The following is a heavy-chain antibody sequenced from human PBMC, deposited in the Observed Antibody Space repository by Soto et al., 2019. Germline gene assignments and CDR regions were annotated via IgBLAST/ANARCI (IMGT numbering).Heavy chain of an antibody. V-gene: IGHV3-64*01. CDR2: ISSNGGST. J-gene: IGHJ6*03. Sequence: PGGSLRLSCAASGFTFSSYAMHWVLQAPGKGLEYVSAISSNGGSTYYANSVKGRFTISRDNSKNTLYLQMGSLRAEDMAVYYCARDQEQQLVAYYYMDVWGKGTTVTVSS. CDR1: GFTFSSYA. CDR3: ARDQEQQLVAYYYMDV. D-gene: IGHD6-13*01.